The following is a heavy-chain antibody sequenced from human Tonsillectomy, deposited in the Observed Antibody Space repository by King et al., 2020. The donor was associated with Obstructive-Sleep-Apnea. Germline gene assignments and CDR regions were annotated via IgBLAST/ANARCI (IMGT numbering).Heavy chain of an antibody. V-gene: IGHV1-2*04. Sequence: QLVQSGAEVKKPGASVKVSCKASGYTFTDYYMHWVRQAPGQGLEWMGWINPNSGGTNYAQKFQGWVTMTSSTSISTAYMELSRLRSDDTAVYFCARGGGYCSGGSCSMYYFDDWGQGTLVTVSS. CDR3: ARGGGYCSGGSCSMYYFDD. J-gene: IGHJ4*02. D-gene: IGHD2-15*01. CDR2: INPNSGGT. CDR1: GYTFTDYY.